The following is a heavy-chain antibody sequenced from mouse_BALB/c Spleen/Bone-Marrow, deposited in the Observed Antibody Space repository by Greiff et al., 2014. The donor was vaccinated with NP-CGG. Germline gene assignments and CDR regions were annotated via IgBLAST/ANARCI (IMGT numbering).Heavy chain of an antibody. V-gene: IGHV1S81*02. CDR1: GCTFTSYW. CDR3: AIGLLGDY. Sequence: QVQLQQPGAELVKPGASVKLSCKASGCTFTSYWMHWVKQRPGQGLEWIGEINPSNGRTNYNEKFKSKATLTVDKSSSTAYMQLSSLTSEDSAVYYCAIGLLGDYWGQGTSVTVSS. J-gene: IGHJ4*01. D-gene: IGHD2-10*01. CDR2: INPSNGRT.